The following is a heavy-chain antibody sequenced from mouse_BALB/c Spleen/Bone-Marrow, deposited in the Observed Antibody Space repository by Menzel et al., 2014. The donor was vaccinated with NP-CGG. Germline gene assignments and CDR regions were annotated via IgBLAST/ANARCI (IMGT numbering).Heavy chain of an antibody. CDR3: AREGSYDGCSGHFDY. V-gene: IGHV1-4*01. Sequence: VKLLESGAELARPGASVRMSCKASGYSFTSYTMRWLKQRPGQGLEWIAYIVPSSAYSNYSQKFKDKATLTADRSSSTAYMQLSSLTSEDSAVYYCAREGSYDGCSGHFDYWGPGTTLTVSS. D-gene: IGHD2-3*01. J-gene: IGHJ2*01. CDR2: IVPSSAYS. CDR1: GYSFTSYT.